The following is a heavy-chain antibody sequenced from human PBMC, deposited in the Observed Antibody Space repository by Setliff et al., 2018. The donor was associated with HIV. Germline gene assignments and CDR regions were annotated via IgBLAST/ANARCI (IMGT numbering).Heavy chain of an antibody. D-gene: IGHD6-19*01. CDR2: IKSKSDDGTT. CDR3: TTEVFRQWLVGDY. CDR1: GGSFSDNY. J-gene: IGHJ4*02. Sequence: ETLSLTCAVYGGSFSDNYWSWIRQSPGKGLEWVGRIKSKSDDGTTDYAAPVKGRFTISRDDSKNTLYLQMKSLKTEDTAVYYCTTEVFRQWLVGDYWGQGTLVTVSS. V-gene: IGHV3-15*01.